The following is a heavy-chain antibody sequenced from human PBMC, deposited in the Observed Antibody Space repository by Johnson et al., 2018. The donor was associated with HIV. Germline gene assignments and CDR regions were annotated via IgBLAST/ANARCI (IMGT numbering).Heavy chain of an antibody. V-gene: IGHV3-74*02. CDR1: GFTFSSYG. Sequence: VQLVESGGGVVQPGGSLRLSCAASGFTFSSYGMHWVRQAPGTGLVWVSRIKSDGTSTTYADSVRGRFPIPRDTANNTLYLQMNSLRAEDTAVYYCASWGVGSSWNHDAFDIWGQGTMVTVSS. CDR2: IKSDGTST. D-gene: IGHD6-13*01. CDR3: ASWGVGSSWNHDAFDI. J-gene: IGHJ3*02.